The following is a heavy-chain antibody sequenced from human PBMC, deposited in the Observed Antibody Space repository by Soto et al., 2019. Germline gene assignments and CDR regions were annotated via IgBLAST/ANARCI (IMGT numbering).Heavy chain of an antibody. CDR1: GYTFTSYA. V-gene: IGHV1-18*01. J-gene: IGHJ5*02. CDR3: ARSRRPMIVVVIGLDP. CDR2: ISAYNGNT. D-gene: IGHD3-22*01. Sequence: GASVKVSCKASGYTFTSYAIGWVRQASGQGLEWMGWISAYNGNTNYAQKLQGRVTMTTDTSTSTAYMELRNLRSDDTAVYYCARSRRPMIVVVIGLDPWGQGTLVTVSS.